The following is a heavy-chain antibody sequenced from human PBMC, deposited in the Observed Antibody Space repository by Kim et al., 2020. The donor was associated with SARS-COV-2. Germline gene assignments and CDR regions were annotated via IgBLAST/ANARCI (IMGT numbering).Heavy chain of an antibody. J-gene: IGHJ4*02. Sequence: GESLKISCKGSGYSFTSYWIGWVRQMPGKGLEWMGIIYPGDSDTRYSPSFQGQVTISADKSISTAYLQWSSLKASDTAMYYCARRSSGWYSEREYYFDYWGQGTLVTVSS. CDR2: IYPGDSDT. V-gene: IGHV5-51*01. D-gene: IGHD6-19*01. CDR1: GYSFTSYW. CDR3: ARRSSGWYSEREYYFDY.